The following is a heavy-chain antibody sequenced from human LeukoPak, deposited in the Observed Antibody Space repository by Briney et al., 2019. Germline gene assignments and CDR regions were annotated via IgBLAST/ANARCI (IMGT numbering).Heavy chain of an antibody. CDR2: IYYSGST. J-gene: IGHJ5*02. D-gene: IGHD6-19*01. V-gene: IGHV4-59*01. Sequence: KPSETLSLTCTVSGGSISSYYWSWIRQPPGKGLEWIGYIYYSGSTNYNPSLKRRVTISVDTSKNQFSLKLSSVTAADTAVYYCASQVAVAGYVTGWFDPWGQGTLVTVSS. CDR3: ASQVAVAGYVTGWFDP. CDR1: GGSISSYY.